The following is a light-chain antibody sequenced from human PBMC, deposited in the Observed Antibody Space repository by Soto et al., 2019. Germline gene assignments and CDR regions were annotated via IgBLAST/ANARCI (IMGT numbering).Light chain of an antibody. Sequence: QSVLTQPASVTGSPGQSITISCTGTSSDVGGYNRVSWYQQYPGTAPKLMISEVTNRPSGVSYRFSASKSGNTASLTISGLQPEDEADYYCSSYTIRNSWVFGGGTKLTVL. CDR2: EVT. J-gene: IGLJ3*02. V-gene: IGLV2-14*01. CDR1: SSDVGGYNR. CDR3: SSYTIRNSWV.